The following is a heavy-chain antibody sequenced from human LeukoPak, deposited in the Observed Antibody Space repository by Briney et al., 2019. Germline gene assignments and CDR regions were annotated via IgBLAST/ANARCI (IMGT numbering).Heavy chain of an antibody. V-gene: IGHV4-39*01. CDR2: IYYSGST. CDR3: ASYCSSTSCHTRRAFDI. CDR1: GGSISSSNW. Sequence: SETLSLTCAVSGGSISSSNWWSWVRQPPGKGLEWIGSIYYSGSTYYNPSLKGRVTISVDTSKNQFSLKLSSVTAADTAVYYCASYCSSTSCHTRRAFDIWGQGTMVTVSS. D-gene: IGHD2-2*02. J-gene: IGHJ3*02.